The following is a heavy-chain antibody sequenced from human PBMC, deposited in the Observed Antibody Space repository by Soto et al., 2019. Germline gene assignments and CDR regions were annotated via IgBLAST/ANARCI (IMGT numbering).Heavy chain of an antibody. J-gene: IGHJ6*02. CDR2: IYHSGST. CDR1: GGSISSSNW. V-gene: IGHV4-4*02. Sequence: SETLSLTCAVSGGSISSSNWWSWVRQPPGKGLEWIGEIYHSGSTNYNPSLKSRVTISVDKSKNQSSLKLSSVTAADTAVYYCARDLRFRGFYGMDVWGQGTTVTVSS. CDR3: ARDLRFRGFYGMDV. D-gene: IGHD3-10*01.